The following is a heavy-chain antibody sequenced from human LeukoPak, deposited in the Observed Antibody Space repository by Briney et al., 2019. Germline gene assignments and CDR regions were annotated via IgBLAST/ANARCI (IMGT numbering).Heavy chain of an antibody. Sequence: PGGSLRLSCAASGFTFSSYAMSWVRQAPGKGLEWVSAISGSGGSTYYADSVKGRFTISRDNSKNTLYLQMNRLRAEDTAVYYCTTTRLENGWFGVWGQGTLVIVSS. CDR1: GFTFSSYA. D-gene: IGHD3-10*01. V-gene: IGHV3-23*01. J-gene: IGHJ4*02. CDR2: ISGSGGST. CDR3: TTTRLENGWFGV.